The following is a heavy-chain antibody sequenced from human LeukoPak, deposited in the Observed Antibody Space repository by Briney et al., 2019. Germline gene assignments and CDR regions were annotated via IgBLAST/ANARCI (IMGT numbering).Heavy chain of an antibody. CDR3: VWERVAYSSTLAGY. V-gene: IGHV1-2*02. D-gene: IGHD6-13*01. J-gene: IGHJ4*02. CDR2: INPNSGGS. CDR1: GYTFPANY. Sequence: GASVKVSCKASGYTFPANYMHWVRQAPGQGLEWMGWINPNSGGSNCAQKFQGRVTMTRDTSISTAYMELSRLRPDDTAVYYCVWERVAYSSTLAGYWGQGTLVTVSS.